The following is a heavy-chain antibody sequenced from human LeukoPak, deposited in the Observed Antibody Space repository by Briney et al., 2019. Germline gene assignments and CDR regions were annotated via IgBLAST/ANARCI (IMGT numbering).Heavy chain of an antibody. CDR2: IFYSGST. J-gene: IGHJ3*02. Sequence: TSQTLSLTCAVSGGSISSGGYSWNWIRQPPGKGLEWIGYIFYSGSTYYNPSLKSRVSISVDTSKNQFSLRLSSVTAADTAVYFCARSLDAFDIWGQGTMVTVSS. V-gene: IGHV4-30-4*07. CDR3: ARSLDAFDI. CDR1: GGSISSGGYS.